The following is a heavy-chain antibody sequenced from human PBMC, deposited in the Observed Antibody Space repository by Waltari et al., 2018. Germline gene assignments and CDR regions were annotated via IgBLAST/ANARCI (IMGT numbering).Heavy chain of an antibody. CDR3: ASLLVLRYFDWLLTGDAFDI. CDR2: ISSSSSTI. D-gene: IGHD3-9*01. V-gene: IGHV3-48*04. CDR1: GFTFSSYS. J-gene: IGHJ3*02. Sequence: EVQLVESGGGLVQPGGSLRLSCAASGFTFSSYSMTWVSPAPGKGLEWVSYISSSSSTIYDADSLKVRFTISRDNAKNSLYLQMNSLRAEDTAVYYCASLLVLRYFDWLLTGDAFDIWGQGTMVTVSS.